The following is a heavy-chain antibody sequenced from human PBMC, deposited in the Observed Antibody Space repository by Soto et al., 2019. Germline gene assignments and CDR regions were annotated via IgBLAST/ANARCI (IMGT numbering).Heavy chain of an antibody. CDR2: GTYSGTTT. CDR1: GFTFSAYT. V-gene: IGHV3-23*01. D-gene: IGHD6-19*01. Sequence: AGSLRLSSAASGFTFSAYTMSWVRQAPGKGLEWVSSGTYSGTTTYYADSVKGRFTISRDNSKNTLYLQMNSLRVEDTAVYFCAKEGGDSSIWVPFDSWGQGTLVTVSS. CDR3: AKEGGDSSIWVPFDS. J-gene: IGHJ5*01.